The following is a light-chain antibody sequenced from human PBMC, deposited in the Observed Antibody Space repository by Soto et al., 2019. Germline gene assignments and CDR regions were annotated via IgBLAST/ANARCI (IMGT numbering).Light chain of an antibody. CDR3: QQLNSYPRT. J-gene: IGKJ1*01. CDR2: GAS. CDR1: QGIGSN. Sequence: IQLTQSPSSLSASVGDRVTITCRASQGIGSNLAWYQQKPGKAPKLLIYGASTLQTGVPSRFSGSGSGTDFSLTISSLQPADFATYYCQQLNSYPRTFGQGTKVEIK. V-gene: IGKV1-9*01.